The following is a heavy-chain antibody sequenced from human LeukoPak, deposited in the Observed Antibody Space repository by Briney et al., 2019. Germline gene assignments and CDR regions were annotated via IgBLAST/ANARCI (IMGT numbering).Heavy chain of an antibody. V-gene: IGHV4-59*08. CDR1: DGSISSYY. CDR2: SYFIGSP. J-gene: IGHJ4*02. D-gene: IGHD4-23*01. CDR3: AGVRSTVGWRSFDY. Sequence: SETLSLTCTVDGSISSYYWSWIRQAPGKGLEWIGYSYFIGSPNYNPSLKSRVTISVDTPKNQFSLKLSSVTAADTAVYYCAGVRSTVGWRSFDYWGQGILVTVSS.